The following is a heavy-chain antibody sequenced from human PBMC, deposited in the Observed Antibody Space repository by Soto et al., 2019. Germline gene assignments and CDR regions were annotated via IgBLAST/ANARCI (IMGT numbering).Heavy chain of an antibody. CDR1: GGSFSGYY. D-gene: IGHD3-3*01. CDR3: ARVRSNPLYYDFWSGYRPEYYFDY. V-gene: IGHV4-34*01. Sequence: GSLRLSCAVYGGSFSGYYWSWIRQPPGKGLEWIGEINHSGSTNYNPSLKSRVTISVDTSKNQFSLKLSSVTAADTAVYYCARVRSNPLYYDFWSGYRPEYYFDYWGQGTLVTVSS. CDR2: INHSGST. J-gene: IGHJ4*02.